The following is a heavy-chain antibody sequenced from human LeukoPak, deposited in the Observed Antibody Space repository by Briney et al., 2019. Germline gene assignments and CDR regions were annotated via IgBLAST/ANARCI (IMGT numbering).Heavy chain of an antibody. CDR3: ARTYCSSTSCHADLYY. CDR2: INPSGGST. D-gene: IGHD2-2*01. J-gene: IGHJ4*02. V-gene: IGHV1-46*03. Sequence: ASVKVSCKASGYTFTSYYMHWVRQAPGQGLEWMGIINPSGGSTSYAQKFQGRVTMTRDTSTSTVYMELSSLRSEDTAVYYCARTYCSSTSCHADLYYWGQGTLVAVSS. CDR1: GYTFTSYY.